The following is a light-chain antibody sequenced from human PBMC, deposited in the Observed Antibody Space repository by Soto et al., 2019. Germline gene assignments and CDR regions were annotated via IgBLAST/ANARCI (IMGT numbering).Light chain of an antibody. CDR2: GAS. J-gene: IGKJ2*01. CDR1: QDIRKD. CDR3: LQDYNYPFT. Sequence: AIQMAQSPSSLGSCVGDRVTITCRASQDIRKDLAWYQQKPGKAPQILIYGASTLQTGVASRFSGSGSATDFTLTISSLQPEDSAAYYCLQDYNYPFTFGQGTKVDIK. V-gene: IGKV1-6*01.